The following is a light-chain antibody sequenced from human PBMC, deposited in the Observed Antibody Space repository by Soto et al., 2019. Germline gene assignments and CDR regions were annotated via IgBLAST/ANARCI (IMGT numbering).Light chain of an antibody. CDR2: DAS. J-gene: IGKJ1*01. V-gene: IGKV3-11*01. CDR1: QSVSSY. Sequence: EIVLTQSPATLSLSPGERATLSCRASQSVSSYLAWYQQKPGQAPRLLIYDASNRATGIPARFSGSGSGTDFTLTINNLEPEDFAVYYCQQRASWPWTFGQGTKVDIK. CDR3: QQRASWPWT.